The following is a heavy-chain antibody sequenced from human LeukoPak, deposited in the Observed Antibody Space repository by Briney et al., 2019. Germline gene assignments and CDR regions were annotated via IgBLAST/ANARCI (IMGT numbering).Heavy chain of an antibody. D-gene: IGHD3-10*01. Sequence: KSSETLSLTCAVYGGSFSGYYWSWIRQPPGKGLEWIGEINHSGSTNYNPSLKSRVTISVDTSKNQFSLKLSSVTAADTAVYYCARGRRAGGYFDYWGQGTLVTVSS. CDR1: GGSFSGYY. V-gene: IGHV4-34*01. CDR2: INHSGST. CDR3: ARGRRAGGYFDY. J-gene: IGHJ4*02.